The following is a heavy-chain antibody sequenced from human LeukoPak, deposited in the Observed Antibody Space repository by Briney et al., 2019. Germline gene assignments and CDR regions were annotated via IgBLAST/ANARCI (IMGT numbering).Heavy chain of an antibody. CDR1: GGTFSSYA. D-gene: IGHD3-9*01. V-gene: IGHV1-69*01. CDR2: IIPIFGTA. CDR3: VLEGKYYDILTGTDAFDI. J-gene: IGHJ3*02. Sequence: SVKAPCKASGGTFSSYAISWVRQAPGQGLEWMGGIIPIFGTANYAQKFQGRVTITADESTSTAYMELSSLKSEDTAVYYCVLEGKYYDILTGTDAFDIWGQGTMVTVSS.